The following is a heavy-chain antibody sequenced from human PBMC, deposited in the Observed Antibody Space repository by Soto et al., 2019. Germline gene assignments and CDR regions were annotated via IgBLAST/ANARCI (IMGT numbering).Heavy chain of an antibody. D-gene: IGHD6-13*01. CDR2: INTDNGGA. Sequence: QVQLVQSGAEVKKPGASVKVSCKASGYIFTDYHIHWVRQAPGQGLEFMGWINTDNGGAGSAQQFQRRVNVTRDTSITTVYLELSNLRSDDTAVYFCAKERGSNSLHPSYSWFDTWGQGTLITVSS. CDR3: AKERGSNSLHPSYSWFDT. CDR1: GYIFTDYH. V-gene: IGHV1-2*02. J-gene: IGHJ5*02.